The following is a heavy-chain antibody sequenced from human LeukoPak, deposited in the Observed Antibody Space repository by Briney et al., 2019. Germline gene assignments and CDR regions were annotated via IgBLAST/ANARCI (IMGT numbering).Heavy chain of an antibody. Sequence: GGSLRLSCAASGFTFSSYSMNWVRQAPGKGLEWVSYISSSSSTIYYADSVKGRFTISRDNARNSLYLQMNSLRAEDTAVYYCAREDVVVPPYGMDVWGQGTTVTVSS. CDR1: GFTFSSYS. CDR2: ISSSSSTI. V-gene: IGHV3-48*01. CDR3: AREDVVVPPYGMDV. J-gene: IGHJ6*02. D-gene: IGHD2-2*01.